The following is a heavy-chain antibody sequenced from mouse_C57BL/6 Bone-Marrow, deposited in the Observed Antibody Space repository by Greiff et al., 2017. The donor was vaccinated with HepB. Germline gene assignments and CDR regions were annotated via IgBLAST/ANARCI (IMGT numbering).Heavy chain of an antibody. J-gene: IGHJ2*01. CDR1: GFSINSDCY. CDR2: TFYSGIT. D-gene: IGHD2-1*01. CDR3: ARAGGSDLLWYFDY. V-gene: IGHV3-3*01. Sequence: EVHLVESGPSLVRPSQPLSLTCTVTGFSINSDCYWIWIRQFPGNKLEYIGYTFYSGITYYNPSLESRTYITRDTSKNQFSLKLSSVTTEDTATYYCARAGGSDLLWYFDYWGQGTTLTVSS.